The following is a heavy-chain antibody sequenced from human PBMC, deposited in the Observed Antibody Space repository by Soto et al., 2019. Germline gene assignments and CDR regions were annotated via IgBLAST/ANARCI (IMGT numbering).Heavy chain of an antibody. J-gene: IGHJ4*02. CDR3: ARHNFWSGLPYFDY. V-gene: IGHV4-59*08. CDR1: GGSISSYY. D-gene: IGHD3-3*01. CDR2: IYYSGST. Sequence: PSETLSLTCTVSGGSISSYYWSWIRQPPGKGLEWIGYIYYSGSTNYNPSLKSRVTISVDTSKNQFSLKLSSVTAADTAVYYCARHNFWSGLPYFDYWGQGTLVTVSS.